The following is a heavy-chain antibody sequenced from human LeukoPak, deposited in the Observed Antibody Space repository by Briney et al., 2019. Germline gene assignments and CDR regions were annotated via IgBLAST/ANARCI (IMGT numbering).Heavy chain of an antibody. D-gene: IGHD1-26*01. CDR2: IYYSGST. Sequence: PSETLSLTCTVSGGSISSYYWSWLRQPPGKGLEWIGYIYYSGSTNYNPSLTSRVTISVDTSKNQFSLKLSSVTAADTAVYYCARAPREYFDYWGQGTLVTVSS. CDR1: GGSISSYY. CDR3: ARAPREYFDY. J-gene: IGHJ4*02. V-gene: IGHV4-59*01.